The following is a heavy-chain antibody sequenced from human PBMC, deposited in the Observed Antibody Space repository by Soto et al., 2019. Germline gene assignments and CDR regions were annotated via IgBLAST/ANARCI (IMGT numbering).Heavy chain of an antibody. V-gene: IGHV3-30-3*01. CDR1: GFTFSSYA. CDR3: ARGELLRYGMDV. D-gene: IGHD1-26*01. CDR2: ISYDGSNK. Sequence: GGSLRLSCAASGFTFSSYAMHWVRQAPGKGLKWVAVISYDGSNKYYADSVKGRFTISRDNSKNTLYLQMNSLRAEDTAVYYCARGELLRYGMDVWGQGTTVTVSS. J-gene: IGHJ6*02.